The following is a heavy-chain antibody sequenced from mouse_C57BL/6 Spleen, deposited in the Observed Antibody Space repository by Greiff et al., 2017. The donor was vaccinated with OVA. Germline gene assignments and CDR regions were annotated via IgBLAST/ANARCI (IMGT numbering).Heavy chain of an antibody. D-gene: IGHD4-1*01. Sequence: EVQRVESGGGLVQPGGSLSLSCAASGFTFTDYYMSWVRQPPGKALEWLGFIRNKANGYTTEYSASVKGRFTISRDNSQSILYLQMNALRAEDSATYYCARSPNWDGRYFDVWGTGTTVTVSS. V-gene: IGHV7-3*01. J-gene: IGHJ1*03. CDR2: IRNKANGYTT. CDR3: ARSPNWDGRYFDV. CDR1: GFTFTDYY.